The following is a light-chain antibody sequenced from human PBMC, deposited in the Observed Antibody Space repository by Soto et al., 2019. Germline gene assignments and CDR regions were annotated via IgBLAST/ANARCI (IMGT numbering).Light chain of an antibody. J-gene: IGKJ5*01. CDR3: QQLNAYPLT. CDR2: GAS. Sequence: DIQMTQSPSPLSASVGDRVTITCRASQGTSSYLAWFQQKPGRAPKLLIYGASTLQSGVPARFSGSGSGTDFTLTISNLQPEDFATDYCQQLNAYPLTVGQGTRLEIK. V-gene: IGKV1-9*01. CDR1: QGTSSY.